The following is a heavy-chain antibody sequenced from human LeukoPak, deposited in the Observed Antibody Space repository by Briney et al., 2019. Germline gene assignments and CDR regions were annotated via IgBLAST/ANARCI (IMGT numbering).Heavy chain of an antibody. CDR3: ARGRGLEY. V-gene: IGHV3-7*03. CDR2: IKQDGSEK. CDR1: GFTFSSHW. J-gene: IGHJ4*02. D-gene: IGHD3-10*01. Sequence: GGSLRLSCAASGFTFSSHWMSWVRQAPGKGLEWVANIKQDGSEKDYVDSVKGRFTISRDNAKNSLYLQMNSLRVEDTAVYYCARGRGLEYWGQGTLVTVSS.